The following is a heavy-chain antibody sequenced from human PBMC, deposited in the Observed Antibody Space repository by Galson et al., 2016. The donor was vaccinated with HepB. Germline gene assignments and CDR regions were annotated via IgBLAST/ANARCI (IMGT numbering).Heavy chain of an antibody. V-gene: IGHV3-7*01. CDR3: ARSRDNDL. J-gene: IGHJ5*02. D-gene: IGHD5-24*01. CDR2: IKQDGSYR. CDR1: GVSFSSSG. Sequence: SLRLPCAASGVSFSSSGMTWVRQSPGKGLEWVANIKQDGSYRHYVDSVKGLFTVPIDNAKNSLYLEMNSLRVEDTAVYYCARSRDNDLWGQGTLVIVSS.